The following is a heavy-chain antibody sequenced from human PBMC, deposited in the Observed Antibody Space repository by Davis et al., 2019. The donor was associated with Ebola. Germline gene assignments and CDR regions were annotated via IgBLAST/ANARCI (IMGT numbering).Heavy chain of an antibody. V-gene: IGHV1-18*01. CDR2: ISAYNGNT. CDR1: GYTFTSYG. CDR3: ATLWFGVNRAFDI. J-gene: IGHJ3*02. D-gene: IGHD3-10*01. Sequence: ASVKVSCKASGYTFTSYGISWVRQAPGQGLEWMGWISAYNGNTNYAQKLQGRVTMTTDTSTSTAYIELRSLRSDDTAVYYCATLWFGVNRAFDIWGQGTMVTVSS.